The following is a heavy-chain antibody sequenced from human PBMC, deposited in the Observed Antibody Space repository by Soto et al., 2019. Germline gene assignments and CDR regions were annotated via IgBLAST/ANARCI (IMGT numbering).Heavy chain of an antibody. CDR2: IFPGDSDT. V-gene: IGHV5-51*01. CDR1: GYTFSTCW. D-gene: IGHD6-13*01. Sequence: GESLKISCKASGYTFSTCWIGWVRQMPGKGLEWMGVIFPGDSDTRYSPSFQGQVTFSVDKSISTAYLQWSSLKPSDTAIYYCARSGAATSIWYGPQDYWGQGTLVTVSS. CDR3: ARSGAATSIWYGPQDY. J-gene: IGHJ4*02.